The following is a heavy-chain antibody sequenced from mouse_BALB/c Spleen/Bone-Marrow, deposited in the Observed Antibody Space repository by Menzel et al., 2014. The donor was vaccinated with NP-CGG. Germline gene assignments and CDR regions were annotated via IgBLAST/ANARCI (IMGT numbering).Heavy chain of an antibody. CDR3: AREARTGAWFAY. Sequence: VQLQQSGAELAKPGASVKMSCKASDYTFTSYWMHWVKRRPGQGLEWIGYINPSTGYTEYNQNFKDKATLTADKSSITAYMQLSSLTSEDFAVYYCAREARTGAWFAYWGQGTLVTVSA. J-gene: IGHJ3*01. D-gene: IGHD4-1*01. V-gene: IGHV1-7*01. CDR2: INPSTGYT. CDR1: DYTFTSYW.